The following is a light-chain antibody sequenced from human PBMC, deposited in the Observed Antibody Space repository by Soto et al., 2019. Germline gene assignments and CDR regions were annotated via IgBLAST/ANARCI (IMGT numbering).Light chain of an antibody. CDR1: QSISSY. CDR2: GAS. V-gene: IGKV1-39*01. CDR3: QQSYTST. Sequence: IQMTQSPSSLSASVGDRVTITCRASQSISSYLNWYQQKPGKAPKLLIYGASSLQSGVPSRFSGSASGTDFTLTISSMQPEDFATYYCQQSYTSTFGQGTKVDIK. J-gene: IGKJ1*01.